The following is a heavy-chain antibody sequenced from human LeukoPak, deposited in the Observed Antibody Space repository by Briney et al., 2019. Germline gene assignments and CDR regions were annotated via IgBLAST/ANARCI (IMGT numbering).Heavy chain of an antibody. V-gene: IGHV4-38-2*02. Sequence: KTSETLSLTCTVSGGSISSYYWSWIRQPPGKGLEWIGSIYHSGSTYYNPSLKSRVTISVDTSKNQFSLKLSSVTAADTAVYYCARGGRVVVAAIDYWGQGTLVTVSS. CDR1: GGSISSYY. CDR2: IYHSGST. CDR3: ARGGRVVVAAIDY. D-gene: IGHD2-15*01. J-gene: IGHJ4*02.